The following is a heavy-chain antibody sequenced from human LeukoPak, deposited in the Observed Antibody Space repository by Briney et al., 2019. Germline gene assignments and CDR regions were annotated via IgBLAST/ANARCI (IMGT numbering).Heavy chain of an antibody. D-gene: IGHD6-19*01. CDR3: ARVIVSRGWYEDY. Sequence: GGSLRLSCAASGFTFSSYGMHWVRQAPGKGLEWVAFIRYDGSNKYYADSVKGRFTISRDNSKNTLYLQMNSLRVEDTAVYYCARVIVSRGWYEDYWGQGTLVTVSS. V-gene: IGHV3-30*02. J-gene: IGHJ4*02. CDR1: GFTFSSYG. CDR2: IRYDGSNK.